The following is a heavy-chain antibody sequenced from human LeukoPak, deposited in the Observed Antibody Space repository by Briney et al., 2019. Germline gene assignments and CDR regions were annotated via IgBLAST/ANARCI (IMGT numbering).Heavy chain of an antibody. CDR3: ARDGGSYYRFDY. CDR2: IYSGGTT. V-gene: IGHV3-53*05. D-gene: IGHD1-26*01. Sequence: GGSLRLSCAASGFTVSDNYMSWVRQAPGKGLEWVSLIYSGGTTDYADSVKGRFTISRDISKNTLYLQMGSLRAEDMAVYYCARDGGSYYRFDYWGQGTLVTVSS. CDR1: GFTVSDNY. J-gene: IGHJ4*02.